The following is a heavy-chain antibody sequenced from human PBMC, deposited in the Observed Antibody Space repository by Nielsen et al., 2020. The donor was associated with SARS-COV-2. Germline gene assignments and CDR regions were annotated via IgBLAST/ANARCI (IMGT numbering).Heavy chain of an antibody. V-gene: IGHV1-69*06. Sequence: SVKVSCKASGGTFSSYAISWVRQAPGQGLEWMGGIIPIFGTANYAQKFQGRVTITADKSTSTAYMELRSLRSDDTAVYYCARGLGFTAMEPFDYWGQGTLVTVSS. CDR1: GGTFSSYA. CDR2: IIPIFGTA. CDR3: ARGLGFTAMEPFDY. J-gene: IGHJ4*02. D-gene: IGHD5-18*01.